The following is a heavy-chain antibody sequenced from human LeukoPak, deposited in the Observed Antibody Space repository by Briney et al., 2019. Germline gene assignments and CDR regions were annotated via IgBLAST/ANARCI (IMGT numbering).Heavy chain of an antibody. Sequence: GGSLRLSCAASGFTFSSYGMHWVRQAPGKGLEWVAVISYDGSNKYYADSVKGRFTISRDNSKNTLYLQMNSLRAEDTAVYYCARESSVKDFDYWGQGTLVTVSS. D-gene: IGHD2-2*01. J-gene: IGHJ4*02. CDR2: ISYDGSNK. CDR1: GFTFSSYG. CDR3: ARESSVKDFDY. V-gene: IGHV3-30*03.